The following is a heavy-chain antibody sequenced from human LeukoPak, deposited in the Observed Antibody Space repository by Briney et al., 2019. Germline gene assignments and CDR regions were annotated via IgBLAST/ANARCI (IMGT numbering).Heavy chain of an antibody. CDR2: ISGSGGNT. CDR3: AKDFRAKSGSGSYGWFDP. V-gene: IGHV3-23*01. D-gene: IGHD3-10*01. J-gene: IGHJ5*02. CDR1: EFTFNNYA. Sequence: GGSLRLSCVASEFTFNNYAMAWVRQGPGKGLEWVSSISGSGGNTYYADSVKGRFTISRDNSKNTLYLQMNSLRADDTAVYYCAKDFRAKSGSGSYGWFDPRGQGTLVTVSS.